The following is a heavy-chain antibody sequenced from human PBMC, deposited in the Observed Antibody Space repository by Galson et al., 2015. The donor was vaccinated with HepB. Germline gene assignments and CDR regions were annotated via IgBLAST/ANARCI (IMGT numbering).Heavy chain of an antibody. CDR3: ARGGLATIGGPTFDY. V-gene: IGHV1-18*01. CDR2: ISGYDVHV. CDR1: GYTFSSFS. Sequence: SVKVSCKASGYTFSSFSISWLRQAPGQGLEWMGWISGYDVHVRYAQKFQGRLTMTTDTSTSTAHLDLRSLRADDSAVYYCARGGLATIGGPTFDYWGQGTLVTVSS. J-gene: IGHJ4*02. D-gene: IGHD5-24*01.